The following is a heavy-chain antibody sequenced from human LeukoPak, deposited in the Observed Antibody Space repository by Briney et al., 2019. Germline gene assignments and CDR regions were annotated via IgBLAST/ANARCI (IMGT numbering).Heavy chain of an antibody. D-gene: IGHD1-26*01. CDR2: INHSGST. CDR1: GGSFSGYY. V-gene: IGHV4-34*01. CDR3: ARFLRGATNALEI. Sequence: PSETLSLTCAVYGGSFSGYYWSWIRQPPGKGLEWIGEINHSGSTNYNPSLKSRVTISVDTSKNQFSLKLSSVTAAETAVYFCARFLRGATNALEIWGQGTMVTVSS. J-gene: IGHJ3*02.